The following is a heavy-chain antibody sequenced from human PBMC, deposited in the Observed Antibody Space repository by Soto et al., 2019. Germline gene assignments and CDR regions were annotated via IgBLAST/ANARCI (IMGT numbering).Heavy chain of an antibody. CDR2: IYWDDDK. V-gene: IGHV2-5*02. CDR3: ARRRAIFGVVYGLDV. J-gene: IGHJ6*02. D-gene: IGHD3-3*01. Sequence: QITLKESGPTLVKPTQTLTLTCTFSGFSLTTSGAGVGWIRQPPGKALEWLALIYWDDDKRYSPSLNSRLTITKDTSKSKLVLTMTNMAPVDTGTYYCARRRAIFGVVYGLDVWGQGTTVTVSS. CDR1: GFSLTTSGAG.